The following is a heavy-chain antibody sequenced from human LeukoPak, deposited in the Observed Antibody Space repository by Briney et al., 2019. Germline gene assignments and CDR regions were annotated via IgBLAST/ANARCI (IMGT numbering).Heavy chain of an antibody. CDR2: ISSSGSTI. Sequence: GGSLRLSCAASGFTFRSYEMHWVRQAPGKGLEWVSYISSSGSTIYYADSVKGRFTISRDNAKNSLYLQMNSLRGEDTAVYYCARDPSEASHPYYFDYWGQGTLVTVSS. CDR1: GFTFRSYE. V-gene: IGHV3-48*03. J-gene: IGHJ4*02. CDR3: ARDPSEASHPYYFDY.